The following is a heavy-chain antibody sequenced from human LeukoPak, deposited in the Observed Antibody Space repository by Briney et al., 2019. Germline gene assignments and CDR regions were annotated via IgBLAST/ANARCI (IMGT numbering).Heavy chain of an antibody. J-gene: IGHJ4*02. CDR1: GFTVSDNY. D-gene: IGHD3-10*01. CDR2: IYSGGNT. CDR3: ARGPMVRGVYSDY. Sequence: GGSLRLSCTASGFTVSDNYMSWDRQAPGKGLEWVSVIYSGGNTFYVDSVKGRFTISRDDSKNTLYLQMNSLRAEDTAVYYCARGPMVRGVYSDYWGQGTLVTVSS. V-gene: IGHV3-53*01.